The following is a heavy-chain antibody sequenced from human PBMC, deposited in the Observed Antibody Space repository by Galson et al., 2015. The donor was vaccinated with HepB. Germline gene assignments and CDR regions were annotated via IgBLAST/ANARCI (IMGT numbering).Heavy chain of an antibody. CDR1: GFTFSSYW. CDR2: IKQDGSEK. V-gene: IGHV3-7*03. CDR3: ATGLVKLRGFAGDAFDI. D-gene: IGHD4-23*01. Sequence: SLRLSCAASGFTFSSYWMSWVRQAPGKGLEWVANIKQDGSEKYYVDSVKGRFTISRDNAKNSLYLQMNSLRAEDTAVYYCATGLVKLRGFAGDAFDIWGQGAMVTVSS. J-gene: IGHJ3*02.